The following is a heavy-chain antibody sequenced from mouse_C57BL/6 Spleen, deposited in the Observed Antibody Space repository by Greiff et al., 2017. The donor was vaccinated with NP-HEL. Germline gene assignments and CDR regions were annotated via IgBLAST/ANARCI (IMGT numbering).Heavy chain of an antibody. D-gene: IGHD2-2*01. Sequence: QVQLQQPGAELVKPGASVKLSCKASGYTFTSYWMHWVKQRPGRGLEWIGRIDPNSGGTKYNEKFKSKATLTVDKPSSTAYMQLSSLTSEDSAVYYCARSTMVTTGYWYFDVWGTGTTVTVSS. J-gene: IGHJ1*03. V-gene: IGHV1-72*01. CDR1: GYTFTSYW. CDR2: IDPNSGGT. CDR3: ARSTMVTTGYWYFDV.